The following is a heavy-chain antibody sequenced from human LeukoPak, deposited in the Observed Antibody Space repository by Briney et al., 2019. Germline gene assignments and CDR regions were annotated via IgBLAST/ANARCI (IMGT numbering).Heavy chain of an antibody. CDR2: INPSGGST. CDR3: ARGDNYYDSSGYYY. D-gene: IGHD3-22*01. J-gene: IGHJ4*02. Sequence: ASVEVSCKASGYIYTNYGISWVRQAPGQGLEWMGIINPSGGSTSYAQKFQGRVTMTRDTSTSTVYMELSSLRSEDTAVYYCARGDNYYDSSGYYYWGQGTLVTVSS. CDR1: GYIYTNYG. V-gene: IGHV1-46*01.